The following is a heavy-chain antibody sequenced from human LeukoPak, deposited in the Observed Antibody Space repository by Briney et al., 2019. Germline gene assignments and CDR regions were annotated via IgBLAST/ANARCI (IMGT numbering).Heavy chain of an antibody. J-gene: IGHJ5*02. D-gene: IGHD3-10*01. CDR2: IYYSGST. CDR3: ARDGVVRGSIGGWFDP. CDR1: GGSISSYY. V-gene: IGHV4-59*01. Sequence: SETLSLTCTVSGGSISSYYWGWIRQPPGKGLEWIGYIYYSGSTNYNPSLKSRVTISVDTSKNQFSLKLSSVTAADTAVYYCARDGVVRGSIGGWFDPWGQGTLVTVSS.